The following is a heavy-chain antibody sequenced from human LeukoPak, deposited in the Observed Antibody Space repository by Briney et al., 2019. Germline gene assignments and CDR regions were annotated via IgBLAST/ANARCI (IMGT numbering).Heavy chain of an antibody. CDR3: ATPNSSGRFDY. Sequence: SETLSLTCTVSGGSISSSSYSWGWIRQPPGKGLEWIGSIYYSGSTYYNPSLKSRVTISVDTSKNQFSLKLSSVTAADTAVYYCATPNSSGRFDYWGQGTLVTVSS. CDR1: GGSISSSSYS. CDR2: IYYSGST. V-gene: IGHV4-39*01. J-gene: IGHJ4*02. D-gene: IGHD6-19*01.